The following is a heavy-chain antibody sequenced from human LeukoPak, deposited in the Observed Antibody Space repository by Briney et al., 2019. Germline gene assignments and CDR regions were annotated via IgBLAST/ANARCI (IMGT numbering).Heavy chain of an antibody. CDR2: ISAYNGNT. Sequence: ASVKVSCKASGYTFTSYGISWVRQAPGQGLEWMGWISAYNGNTNYAQKLQGRVTMTRNTSISTAYMELSSLRSEDTAVYYCARGLRSSWYYYWGQGTLVTVSS. J-gene: IGHJ4*02. CDR3: ARGLRSSWYYY. V-gene: IGHV1-18*01. D-gene: IGHD6-13*01. CDR1: GYTFTSYG.